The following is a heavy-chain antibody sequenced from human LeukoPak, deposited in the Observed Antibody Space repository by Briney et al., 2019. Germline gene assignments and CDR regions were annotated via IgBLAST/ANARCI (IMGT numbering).Heavy chain of an antibody. CDR1: GVSFSSYS. CDR2: ISPNGGST. V-gene: IGHV3-64D*06. D-gene: IGHD5-18*01. CDR3: MYSSLLIGSHP. Sequence: PGGSLRLSCSASGVSFSSYSMYWVRQAPGTGLECVSRISPNGGSTYYTDSVKGRFTISRDNSKNTLLLQMSSLKAEDTAVYYYMYSSLLIGSHPWGQGTLVTVSS. J-gene: IGHJ5*02.